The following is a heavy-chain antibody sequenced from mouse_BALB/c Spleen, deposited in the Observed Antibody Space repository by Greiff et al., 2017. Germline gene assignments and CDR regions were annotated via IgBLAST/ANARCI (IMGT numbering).Heavy chain of an antibody. D-gene: IGHD2-4*01. J-gene: IGHJ4*01. Sequence: QVQLQQSGAELVRPGTSVKVSCKASGYAFTNSLIEWVKQRPGQGLEWIGVINPGRGGTNYNEKFKGKATLTADKSSSTAYMQLSSLTSDDSAVYFCARGFDYDDGDAMDDWGQGTSVTVSS. CDR3: ARGFDYDDGDAMDD. CDR1: GYAFTNSL. V-gene: IGHV1-54*01. CDR2: INPGRGGT.